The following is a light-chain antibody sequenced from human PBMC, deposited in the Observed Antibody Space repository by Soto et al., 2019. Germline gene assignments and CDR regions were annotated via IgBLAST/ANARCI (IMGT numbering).Light chain of an antibody. CDR2: GAS. Sequence: EIVLTQSPGTLSLSPGERATLSCRASQSVSSSSYLAWYQQKPGHAPRLLIYGASSRATGIPDRFSGSGSATDFTLTISRLEPDEFAVSYCRQYGSSPSYTFGQGTKLEIK. CDR1: QSVSSSSY. V-gene: IGKV3-20*01. CDR3: RQYGSSPSYT. J-gene: IGKJ2*01.